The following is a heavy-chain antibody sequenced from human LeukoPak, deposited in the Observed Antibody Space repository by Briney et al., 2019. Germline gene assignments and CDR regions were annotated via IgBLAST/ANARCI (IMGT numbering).Heavy chain of an antibody. CDR2: TYYRSKWYN. CDR3: ARETSQKGAHYMDV. D-gene: IGHD3-16*01. V-gene: IGHV6-1*01. CDR1: GDSVSSNSAA. Sequence: SQTLSLTCAISGDSVSSNSAAWNWIRQSPSRGLEWLGRTYYRSKWYNDYAVSVKSRITINPDTSKNQFSLQLSSVTAADTAVYYCARETSQKGAHYMDVWGKGTTVTISS. J-gene: IGHJ6*03.